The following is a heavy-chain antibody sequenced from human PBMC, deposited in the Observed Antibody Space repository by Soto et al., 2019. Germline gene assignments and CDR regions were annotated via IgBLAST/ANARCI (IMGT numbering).Heavy chain of an antibody. Sequence: SETLSLTCTVSGGSISSSSYYWGWIRQPPGKGLEWIGSIYYSGSTYYNPSLKSRVTISVDTSKNQFSLKLSSVTAADTAVYYCAGPYRREYSGYGHLGFDYWGQGTLVTVSS. D-gene: IGHD5-12*01. CDR2: IYYSGST. CDR1: GGSISSSSYY. CDR3: AGPYRREYSGYGHLGFDY. J-gene: IGHJ4*02. V-gene: IGHV4-39*01.